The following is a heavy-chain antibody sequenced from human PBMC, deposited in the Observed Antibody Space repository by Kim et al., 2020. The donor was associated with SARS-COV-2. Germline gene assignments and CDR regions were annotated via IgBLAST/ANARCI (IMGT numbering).Heavy chain of an antibody. Sequence: SETLSLTCTVSGGSISSYYWSWIRQPPGKGLEWIGYIYYSGSTNYNPSLKSRVTISVDTSKNQFSLKLSSVTAADTAVYYCARAGLILGWFDPWGQGTLV. CDR1: GGSISSYY. CDR3: ARAGLILGWFDP. D-gene: IGHD3-16*01. CDR2: IYYSGST. V-gene: IGHV4-59*01. J-gene: IGHJ5*02.